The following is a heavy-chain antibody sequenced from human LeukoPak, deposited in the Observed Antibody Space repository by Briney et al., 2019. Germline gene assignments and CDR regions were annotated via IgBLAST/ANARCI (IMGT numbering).Heavy chain of an antibody. CDR2: IWSDGRNR. J-gene: IGHJ3*02. Sequence: GGSLRLSCATSGFTFSSYGMHWVRQAPGKGLEWVAVIWSDGRNRFYVDAVKGRFTFSRDNSKNTLSLQMNSLRAEDTAVYYCAKERGPFDAFDIWGRGTMVTVSS. V-gene: IGHV3-33*06. CDR1: GFTFSSYG. CDR3: AKERGPFDAFDI.